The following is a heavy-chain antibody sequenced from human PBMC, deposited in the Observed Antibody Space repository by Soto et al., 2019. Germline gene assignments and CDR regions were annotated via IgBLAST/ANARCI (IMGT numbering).Heavy chain of an antibody. CDR2: IFSNDEK. J-gene: IGHJ4*02. CDR3: ARIKILEWLYQPYYFDH. Sequence: SCPTLVNPTETLTLTCTVSGFSLSNDRMGVSWIRQPPGEALEWLAHIFSNDEKSYSTSLKNRLTISKDTSKSQVVLTMTNMDTVDTATYYCARIKILEWLYQPYYFDHWGQGTPVTVSS. V-gene: IGHV2-26*02. CDR1: GFSLSNDRMG. D-gene: IGHD3-3*01.